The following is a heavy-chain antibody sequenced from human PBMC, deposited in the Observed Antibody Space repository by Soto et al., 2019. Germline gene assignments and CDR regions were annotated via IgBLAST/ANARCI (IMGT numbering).Heavy chain of an antibody. CDR2: IYYSGST. V-gene: IGHV4-59*01. D-gene: IGHD6-13*01. Sequence: SETLSLTCTVSGGSISSYYWSWIRQPPGKGLEWIGYIYYSGSTNYNPSLKSRVTISVDTSKNQFSLKLSSVTAADTAVYYCAREGRGSSWLKGDNWFDPWGQGTLVTVSS. CDR1: GGSISSYY. CDR3: AREGRGSSWLKGDNWFDP. J-gene: IGHJ5*02.